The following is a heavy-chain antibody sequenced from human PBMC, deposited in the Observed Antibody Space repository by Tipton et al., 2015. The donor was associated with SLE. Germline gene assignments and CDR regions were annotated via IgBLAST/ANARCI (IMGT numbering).Heavy chain of an antibody. D-gene: IGHD6-19*01. Sequence: TLSLTCAVSGYSISSGYYWGWVRQPPGKGLEWIGSIYHSGSTYYNPSLKSRVTISVDTSKNQFSLKLGSVTAADTAVYYCARDYSSGYFDYWGQGTLVTVSS. J-gene: IGHJ4*02. CDR1: GYSISSGYY. CDR2: IYHSGST. V-gene: IGHV4-38-2*02. CDR3: ARDYSSGYFDY.